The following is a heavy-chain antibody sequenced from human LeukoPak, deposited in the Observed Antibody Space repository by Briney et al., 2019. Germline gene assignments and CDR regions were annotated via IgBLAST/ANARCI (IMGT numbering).Heavy chain of an antibody. CDR3: ARGRYYYDSSGYPYNWFDP. D-gene: IGHD3-22*01. Sequence: KPSETLSLTCIVSRGSISSYYWSWIRQPPGKGLEWIGYIYNGGSTNYNPSLKSRVTISGDTSKNKFFLNLSSVTAADTAMYYCARGRYYYDSSGYPYNWFDPWGQGTLVTVSS. J-gene: IGHJ5*02. V-gene: IGHV4-59*01. CDR2: IYNGGST. CDR1: RGSISSYY.